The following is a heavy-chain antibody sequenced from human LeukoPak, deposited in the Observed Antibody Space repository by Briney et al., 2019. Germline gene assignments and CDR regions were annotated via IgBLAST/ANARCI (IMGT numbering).Heavy chain of an antibody. CDR2: MTPNSGNT. CDR1: GYTFTSYD. Sequence: ASVKVSCKASGYTFTSYDINWVRQAAGQGLEWMGFMTPNSGNTGYAQKLQGRVTMTRGNSINTAYMELSSLRPEDTAVYYCARFRYDYGDGPDFWGQGTLVTVSS. CDR3: ARFRYDYGDGPDF. D-gene: IGHD4/OR15-4a*01. V-gene: IGHV1-8*01. J-gene: IGHJ4*02.